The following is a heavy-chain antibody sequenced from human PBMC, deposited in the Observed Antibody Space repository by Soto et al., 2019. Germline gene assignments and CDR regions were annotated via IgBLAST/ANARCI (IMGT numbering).Heavy chain of an antibody. Sequence: QVQLVESGGGVVQPGRSLRLSCAASGFTFSSYAMHWVRQAPGKGLERVAVISYDGSNKYYADSVKGRFTISRDNSKNTLDLQMNSLRAEDTAVYYCARDRGAEYYDFWSGYYLTSYGMDVWGRGTTVTVSS. CDR1: GFTFSSYA. CDR3: ARDRGAEYYDFWSGYYLTSYGMDV. J-gene: IGHJ6*02. CDR2: ISYDGSNK. V-gene: IGHV3-30-3*01. D-gene: IGHD3-3*01.